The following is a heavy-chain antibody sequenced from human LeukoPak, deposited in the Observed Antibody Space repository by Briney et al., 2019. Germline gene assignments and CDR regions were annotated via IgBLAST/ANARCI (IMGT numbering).Heavy chain of an antibody. J-gene: IGHJ4*02. CDR1: GFTFTNYW. V-gene: IGHV3-7*03. CDR3: AAAMVDFDY. Sequence: GGSLRLSCAASGFTFTNYWMSWVRQAPGKGLELVANIKQDRSEKYYVDSVKGRFTISRDNAKNSLYLQMNSLRAEDTAVYYCAAAMVDFDYWGQGTLVTVSS. D-gene: IGHD5-18*01. CDR2: IKQDRSEK.